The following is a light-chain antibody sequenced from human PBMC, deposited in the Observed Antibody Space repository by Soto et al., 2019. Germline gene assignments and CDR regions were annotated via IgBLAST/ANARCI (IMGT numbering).Light chain of an antibody. J-gene: IGKJ4*01. CDR2: DSS. V-gene: IGKV3-11*01. Sequence: EIVSTQSPGTLSLSPGERATLSCRSSPKISSYLAWYQKKPGQAPRLLTYDSSNRATGIPATFGGSGSVTDFTLTISSLEPDAFAVYYCQHRSNWPPLTFGVGSKVEIK. CDR1: PKISSY. CDR3: QHRSNWPPLT.